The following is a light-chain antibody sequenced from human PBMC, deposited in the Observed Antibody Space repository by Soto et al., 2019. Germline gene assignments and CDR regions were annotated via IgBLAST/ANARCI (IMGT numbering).Light chain of an antibody. CDR1: QGIVTY. J-gene: IGKJ2*01. Sequence: DIQMTQSPSSLSASVGDRFTITFRAIQGIVTYLVWYQQKPGKAPKLLIYDASSLDSRVPSRFSGSGSGTEFTLTISSLQPDDFATYYCQQYNSYPYTFGQGTKVDIK. V-gene: IGKV1-16*01. CDR2: DAS. CDR3: QQYNSYPYT.